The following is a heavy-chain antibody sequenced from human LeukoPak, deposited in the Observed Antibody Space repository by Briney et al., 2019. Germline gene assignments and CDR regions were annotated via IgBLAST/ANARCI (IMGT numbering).Heavy chain of an antibody. V-gene: IGHV4-39*07. CDR1: GGSISSSSHY. D-gene: IGHD3-22*01. Sequence: PSETLSLTCTVSGGSISSSSHYWGWIRQPPGKGLEWIGEINHSGSTNYNPSLKSRVTISVDTSKKQVSLKLSSVTAADTAVYYCARSPYYDRTFDIWGQGTMVTVSS. CDR2: INHSGST. J-gene: IGHJ3*02. CDR3: ARSPYYDRTFDI.